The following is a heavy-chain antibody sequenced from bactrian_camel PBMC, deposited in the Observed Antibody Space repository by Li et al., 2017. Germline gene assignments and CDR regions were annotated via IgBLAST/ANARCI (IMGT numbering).Heavy chain of an antibody. CDR2: LDSDGTT. CDR1: PYSSSRYC. Sequence: QVQLVESGGGSVPAGGSLRLSCTASPYSSSRYCLAWFRQAPGKEREGIAALDSDGTTDYADSVKGRFTITRDDARKTVYLQMTNLTPDDTAMYYCAADGRLGFRRYRAPLYADEYNYWGQGTQVAVSS. V-gene: IGHV3S53*01. D-gene: IGHD5*01. CDR3: AADGRLGFRRYRAPLYADEYNY. J-gene: IGHJ4*01.